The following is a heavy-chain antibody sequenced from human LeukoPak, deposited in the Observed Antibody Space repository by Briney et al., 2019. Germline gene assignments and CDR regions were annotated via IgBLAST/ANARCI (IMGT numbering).Heavy chain of an antibody. CDR3: ARGGWGYNGYALLDY. CDR2: TSYDGGNK. J-gene: IGHJ4*02. V-gene: IGHV3-30-3*01. Sequence: GGSLRLSCAASGFTFSNYAMHWVRQAPGKGLEWVAVTSYDGGNKYYADSVKGRFTISRDDSKNTLYVQMNSLRAEDTAVYYCARGGWGYNGYALLDYWGQGTLVTLSS. CDR1: GFTFSNYA. D-gene: IGHD5-12*01.